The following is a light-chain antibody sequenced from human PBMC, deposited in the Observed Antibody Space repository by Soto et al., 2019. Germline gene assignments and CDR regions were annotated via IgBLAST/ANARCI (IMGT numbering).Light chain of an antibody. CDR2: YDD. Sequence: QSVLTQPPSVSEAPRQRVTISWSGSSSNIGNNAVNWYQQLPGKAPKLLLYYDDLLPSGVSDRFSGSKSGTSASLAISGLQSEDEADYYCAAWDDSLNGVVFGGGTKLTVL. J-gene: IGLJ2*01. CDR1: SSNIGNNA. V-gene: IGLV1-36*01. CDR3: AAWDDSLNGVV.